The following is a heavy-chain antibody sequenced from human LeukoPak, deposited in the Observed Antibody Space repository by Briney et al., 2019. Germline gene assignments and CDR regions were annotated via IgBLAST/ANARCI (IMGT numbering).Heavy chain of an antibody. Sequence: SETLSLTCVVSGGSISTDFWSWIRQPAGKGLEWIGRVYTSGSTNYNPSLKSRVTMSVDTSKNQFSLKLSSVTAADTAVYYCARNRADYGDSDAFDIWGQGTMVTVSS. CDR2: VYTSGST. J-gene: IGHJ3*02. CDR3: ARNRADYGDSDAFDI. CDR1: GGSISTDF. D-gene: IGHD4-17*01. V-gene: IGHV4-4*07.